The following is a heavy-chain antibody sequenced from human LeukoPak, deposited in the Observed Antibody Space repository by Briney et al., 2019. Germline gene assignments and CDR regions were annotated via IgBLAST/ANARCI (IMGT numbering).Heavy chain of an antibody. J-gene: IGHJ4*02. V-gene: IGHV3-23*01. CDR2: ISGSGGRT. Sequence: PGGSLRLSCAASGFTFSSYTMNWVRQAPGEGLEWVSAISGSGGRTYYADSVKGRFTVSRDNSKNTLYLQMNSLRADDTAVYYCAKGTYYCDSSGYYYRPSQFDYWGQGILATVSS. CDR3: AKGTYYCDSSGYYYRPSQFDY. D-gene: IGHD3-22*01. CDR1: GFTFSSYT.